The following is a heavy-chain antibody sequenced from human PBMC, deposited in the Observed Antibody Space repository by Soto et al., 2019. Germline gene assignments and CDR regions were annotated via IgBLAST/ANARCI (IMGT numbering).Heavy chain of an antibody. V-gene: IGHV1-2*02. Sequence: SVKVSCKASGYTFTGYYMHWVRQAPGQGLAWMGWINPNSGGTNYAQKFQGRVTTTRNTPISTAYMERSRHRSDYTAVYYCARGGIGQWRVTHYGMDFWGQGTTVTVSS. CDR3: ARGGIGQWRVTHYGMDF. D-gene: IGHD6-19*01. CDR2: INPNSGGT. J-gene: IGHJ6*02. CDR1: GYTFTGYY.